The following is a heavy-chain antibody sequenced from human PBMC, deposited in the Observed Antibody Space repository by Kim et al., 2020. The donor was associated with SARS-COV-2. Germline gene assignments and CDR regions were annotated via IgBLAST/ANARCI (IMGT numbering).Heavy chain of an antibody. V-gene: IGHV4-39*07. CDR1: GGSISSSSYY. CDR2: IYYSGST. J-gene: IGHJ4*02. D-gene: IGHD3-9*01. CDR3: ARGEEVYYDILTGYFTPDY. Sequence: SETLSLTCTVSGGSISSSSYYWGWIRQPPGKGLEWIGSIYYSGSTYYNPSLKSRVTISVDTSKNQFSLKLSSVTAADTAVYYCARGEEVYYDILTGYFTPDYWGQGTLVTVSS.